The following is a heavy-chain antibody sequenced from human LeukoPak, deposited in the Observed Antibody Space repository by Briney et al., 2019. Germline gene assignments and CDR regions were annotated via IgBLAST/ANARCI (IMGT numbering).Heavy chain of an antibody. J-gene: IGHJ6*02. Sequence: PGGSLRLSCVASGFTLSSYEMNWVRKAPGKGLEWVSYISTSGNTIYYADSVKGRVTISRDNAKNSLYLQMNSLRAEDTAVYYCARGLLSYGDYGRYYYGMDVWGQGTTVTVSS. CDR2: ISTSGNTI. D-gene: IGHD4-17*01. V-gene: IGHV3-48*03. CDR3: ARGLLSYGDYGRYYYGMDV. CDR1: GFTLSSYE.